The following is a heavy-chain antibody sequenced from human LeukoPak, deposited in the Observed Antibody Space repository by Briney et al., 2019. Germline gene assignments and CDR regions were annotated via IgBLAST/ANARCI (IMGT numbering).Heavy chain of an antibody. CDR3: AKGLQYCGGDCYSVYFQH. CDR2: ISYDGSNK. J-gene: IGHJ1*01. CDR1: GFTFSSYG. V-gene: IGHV3-30*18. D-gene: IGHD2-21*02. Sequence: GGSLRLSCAASGFTFSSYGMHWVRRAPGKGLEWVAVISYDGSNKYYADSVKGRFTISRDNSKNTLYLQMNSLRAEDTAVYYCAKGLQYCGGDCYSVYFQHWGQGTLVTVSS.